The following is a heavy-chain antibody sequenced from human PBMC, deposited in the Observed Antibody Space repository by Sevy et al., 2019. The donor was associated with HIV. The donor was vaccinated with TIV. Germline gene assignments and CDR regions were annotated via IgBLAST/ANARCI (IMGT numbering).Heavy chain of an antibody. D-gene: IGHD2-21*01. Sequence: GGSLRLSCVASGFSLESYWMNWVRQAPGKPLEWVANIKEDDTVKYYVESVKGRFTISRDNGRNLVYHLMNNLKVEDTALYYCVRAIQSEGSFWGQGTRVTVSS. V-gene: IGHV3-7*04. CDR1: GFSLESYW. CDR2: IKEDDTVK. J-gene: IGHJ4*02. CDR3: VRAIQSEGSF.